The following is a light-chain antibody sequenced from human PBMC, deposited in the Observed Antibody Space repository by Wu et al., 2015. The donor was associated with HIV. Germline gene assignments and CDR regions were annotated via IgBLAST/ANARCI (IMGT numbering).Light chain of an antibody. V-gene: IGKV3-20*01. CDR2: GTS. Sequence: VLTQSPGTLSLSPGERATLSCRASQSVGSTFIAWYQQKPAQAPRLLIYGTSRRAAGIPDRFSGSGSGTDFTLTISRVEPEDFAVYYCQQYDSSALTFGGGTKVEI. J-gene: IGKJ4*01. CDR1: QSVGSTF. CDR3: QQYDSSALT.